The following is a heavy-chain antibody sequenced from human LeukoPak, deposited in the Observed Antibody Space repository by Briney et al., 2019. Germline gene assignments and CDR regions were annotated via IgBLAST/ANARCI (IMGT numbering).Heavy chain of an antibody. Sequence: GGSLRLSCAASGFTFGSYSMNWVRQAPGKGLEWVSSVNSSSSYIYYAASEKGRITISRDTAKNSLFLKKNLMSADATAVYSCAREQAAEGYWGKGTLVTVSS. V-gene: IGHV3-21*01. CDR2: VNSSSSYI. CDR3: AREQAAEGY. D-gene: IGHD2-15*01. J-gene: IGHJ4*02. CDR1: GFTFGSYS.